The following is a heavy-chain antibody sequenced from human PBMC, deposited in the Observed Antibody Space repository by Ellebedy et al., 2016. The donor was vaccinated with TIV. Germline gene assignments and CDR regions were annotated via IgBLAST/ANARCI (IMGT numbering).Heavy chain of an antibody. Sequence: GESLKISXAASGFTFSSYAMSWVRQAPGKGLEWVAVISYDGSNKYYADSVKGRFTISRDNSKNTLYLQMNSLRAEDTAVYYCAKDNVLFLGAPNWFDPWGQGTLVTVSS. J-gene: IGHJ5*02. CDR1: GFTFSSYA. D-gene: IGHD3-16*01. V-gene: IGHV3-30*04. CDR3: AKDNVLFLGAPNWFDP. CDR2: ISYDGSNK.